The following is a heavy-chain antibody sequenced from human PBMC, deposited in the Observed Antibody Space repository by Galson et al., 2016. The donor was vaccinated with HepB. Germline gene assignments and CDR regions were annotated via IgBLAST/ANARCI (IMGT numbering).Heavy chain of an antibody. J-gene: IGHJ4*02. D-gene: IGHD5-12*01. CDR3: ARDPNGGYDPSFDY. CDR2: ISGSGATM. Sequence: SLRLSCAASGFTFSDYYMNWIRQAPGKGLEWVSHISGSGATMYYSESVKGRFTISRDNAKKSLYLEMNSLTTEDTAVYYCARDPNGGYDPSFDYWGQGALVTVSS. V-gene: IGHV3-11*04. CDR1: GFTFSDYY.